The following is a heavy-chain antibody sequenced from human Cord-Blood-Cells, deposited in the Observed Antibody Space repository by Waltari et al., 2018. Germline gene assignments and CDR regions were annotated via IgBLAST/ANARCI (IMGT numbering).Heavy chain of an antibody. CDR2: IYYSGST. J-gene: IGHJ4*02. Sequence: HLQLQESAPGMAKPSEHLSLTCTLPGGPISRVSYYWGWNRQPPGKGLEWIGSIYYSGSTYYNPSLKSRVTISVDTSKNQFSLKLSSVTAADTAVYYCARQEYCGGDCYYDYWGQGTLVTVSS. CDR3: ARQEYCGGDCYYDY. D-gene: IGHD2-21*02. V-gene: IGHV4-39*07. CDR1: GGPISRVSYY.